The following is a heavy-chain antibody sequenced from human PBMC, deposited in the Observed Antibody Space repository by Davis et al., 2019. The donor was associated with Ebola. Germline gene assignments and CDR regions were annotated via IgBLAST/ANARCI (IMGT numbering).Heavy chain of an antibody. Sequence: PGGSLRLSCTASGFTFSTYAIHWVRQGPGEGLEWVALISTDGNKQHYLDSVRGRFTVSRDNAKNTLYLQMNSLRAEDTAVYYCARESPSSWYRRYYYGMDVWGQGTTVTVSS. CDR3: ARESPSSWYRRYYYGMDV. CDR2: ISTDGNKQ. D-gene: IGHD6-13*01. V-gene: IGHV3-30*04. CDR1: GFTFSTYA. J-gene: IGHJ6*02.